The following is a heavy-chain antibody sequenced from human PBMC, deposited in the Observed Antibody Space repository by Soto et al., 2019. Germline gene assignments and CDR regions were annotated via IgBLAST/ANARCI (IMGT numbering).Heavy chain of an antibody. D-gene: IGHD3-10*01. Sequence: QVQLQESGPGLVKPSETLSLTCTVSGGSITNYYCSWFRQPPGKGLEWIGYINYDGYSAYNLSLKXXVXXSMDASKTQFSLMLESVTATDTAVYYCVRHGFGPLHGLVDVWGPGTTVIVSS. V-gene: IGHV4-59*08. CDR3: VRHGFGPLHGLVDV. CDR2: INYDGYS. J-gene: IGHJ6*02. CDR1: GGSITNYY.